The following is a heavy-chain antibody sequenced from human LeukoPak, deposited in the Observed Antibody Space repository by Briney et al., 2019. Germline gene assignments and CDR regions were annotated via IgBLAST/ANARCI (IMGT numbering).Heavy chain of an antibody. CDR3: ARVNVCPRCHFDY. V-gene: IGHV3-64D*09. D-gene: IGHD3-16*01. CDR2: ITSSGGST. J-gene: IGHJ4*02. Sequence: PGGSLRLSCSASGFTFNTYAMYWVRQAPGKGLEYVSAITSSGGSTYYADSVKGRFTISRDNSKNTLYLQMSSLRAEDTAVYYCARVNVCPRCHFDYWGQGTLVTVSS. CDR1: GFTFNTYA.